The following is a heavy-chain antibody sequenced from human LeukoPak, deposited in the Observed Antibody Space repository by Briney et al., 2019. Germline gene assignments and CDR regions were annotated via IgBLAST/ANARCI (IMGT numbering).Heavy chain of an antibody. J-gene: IGHJ4*02. Sequence: ASVKVSCKASGYTFTSYDINWVRQATGQGLEWIGWMNPNSGGTNYAQKFQGRVTMTRDTSISTAYMELSRLRSDDTAVYYCARDRWGYCSGGSCYSGVQYYFDYWGQGTLVTVSS. CDR2: MNPNSGGT. CDR1: GYTFTSYD. D-gene: IGHD2-15*01. CDR3: ARDRWGYCSGGSCYSGVQYYFDY. V-gene: IGHV1-2*02.